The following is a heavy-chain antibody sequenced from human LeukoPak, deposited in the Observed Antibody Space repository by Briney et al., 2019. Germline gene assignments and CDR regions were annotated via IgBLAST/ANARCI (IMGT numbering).Heavy chain of an antibody. D-gene: IGHD3-22*01. V-gene: IGHV5-51*01. Sequence: HGESLKISCKGSGYSFTSYWIGWVRQMPGKGLEWMAIIYPGDSDTRYSPSFQGQVTISADKSITTAYLQWSSLKASDTAMYYCARSSDSSGYYDYFDYWGQGTLVTVSS. CDR3: ARSSDSSGYYDYFDY. CDR2: IYPGDSDT. CDR1: GYSFTSYW. J-gene: IGHJ4*02.